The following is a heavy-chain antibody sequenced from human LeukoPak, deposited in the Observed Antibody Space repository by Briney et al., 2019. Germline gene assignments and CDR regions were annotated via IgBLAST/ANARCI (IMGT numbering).Heavy chain of an antibody. D-gene: IGHD3-16*02. CDR2: IIPILGIA. CDR1: GGTFSSYA. J-gene: IGHJ4*02. V-gene: IGHV1-69*04. Sequence: SVKVSCKASGGTFSSYAISWVRQAPGQGLEWMGRIIPILGIANYAQKFQGRVTITADKSTSTAYMELSSLRSEDTAVYYCASPRGVRYYDYVWGSHRPDYFDYWGQGTLVTVSS. CDR3: ASPRGVRYYDYVWGSHRPDYFDY.